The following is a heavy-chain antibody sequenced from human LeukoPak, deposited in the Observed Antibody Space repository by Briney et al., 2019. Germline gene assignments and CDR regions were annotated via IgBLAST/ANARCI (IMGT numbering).Heavy chain of an antibody. V-gene: IGHV3-30*02. J-gene: IGHJ3*01. CDR2: IHYDGSNK. CDR1: GFTFSIYG. Sequence: GGSLRLSCAASGFTFSIYGIHWVRQAPGKGLEWVAFIHYDGSNKYYADSVKGRFTISRDNSKNTLYLQMNSLRTEDTAVYYCAKDWGSRLLDAFDLWGQGTMVTVSS. CDR3: AKDWGSRLLDAFDL. D-gene: IGHD3-16*01.